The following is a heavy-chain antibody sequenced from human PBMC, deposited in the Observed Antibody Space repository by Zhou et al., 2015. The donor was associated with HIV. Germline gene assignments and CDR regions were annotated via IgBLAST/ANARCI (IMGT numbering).Heavy chain of an antibody. CDR1: GYTFTSYA. D-gene: IGHD2-15*01. Sequence: QVQLVQSGAEVKKPGASVKVSCKASGYTFTSYAMHWVRQAPGQRLEWMGWINAGNGNTKYSQKFQGRVTITRDTSASTAYMELSSLRSEDTAVYYCARGAWVLCSGGSCYSGYRDYWGQGTLVTVSS. CDR3: ARGAWVLCSGGSCYSGYRDY. V-gene: IGHV1-3*01. J-gene: IGHJ4*02. CDR2: INAGNGNT.